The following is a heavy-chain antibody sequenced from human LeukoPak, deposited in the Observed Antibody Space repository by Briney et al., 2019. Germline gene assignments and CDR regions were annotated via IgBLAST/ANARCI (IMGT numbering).Heavy chain of an antibody. CDR1: GYTFTNYG. J-gene: IGHJ4*02. V-gene: IGHV1-18*01. D-gene: IGHD2-2*02. CDR2: ISAYIGNT. Sequence: ASVKVSCKASGYTFTNYGISWVRQAPGQGLEWMGWISAYIGNTNYAQNLQGRVTMTTDTSTTTASMELRSLRSDDTAVYYCARDLRRYCSSTSCYIGSYFDYWGQGTLVTVSS. CDR3: ARDLRRYCSSTSCYIGSYFDY.